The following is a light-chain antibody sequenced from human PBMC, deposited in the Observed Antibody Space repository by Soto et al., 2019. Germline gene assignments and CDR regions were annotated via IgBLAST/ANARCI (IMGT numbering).Light chain of an antibody. CDR1: SGNIANNY. CDR3: LSYDGSRQGV. J-gene: IGLJ3*02. Sequence: NFMLNQPHSVSESPGKTVTISCTRSSGNIANNYVQWYQQRPGSSPTTVIYDDDQRPSGVPDRFSGFIDRSSNSASLTISGLTTGDEADYYCLSYDGSRQGVFGGGTKLTVL. V-gene: IGLV6-57*01. CDR2: DDD.